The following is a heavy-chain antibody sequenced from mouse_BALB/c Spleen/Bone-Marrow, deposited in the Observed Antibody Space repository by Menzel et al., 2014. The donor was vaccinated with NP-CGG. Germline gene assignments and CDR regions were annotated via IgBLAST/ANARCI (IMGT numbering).Heavy chain of an antibody. Sequence: DVKLVESGGGLVQPGGSLRLSCATSGFTFTDYYMSWVRRPPGKALEWLGFIRNKANGYTTEYSASVKGRFTISRDNSQSILYLQMNTLRAEDSATYYCARDRHYGNYYWYFDVWGAGTTVTVSS. CDR2: IRNKANGYTT. CDR1: GFTFTDYY. J-gene: IGHJ1*01. V-gene: IGHV7-3*02. CDR3: ARDRHYGNYYWYFDV. D-gene: IGHD2-1*01.